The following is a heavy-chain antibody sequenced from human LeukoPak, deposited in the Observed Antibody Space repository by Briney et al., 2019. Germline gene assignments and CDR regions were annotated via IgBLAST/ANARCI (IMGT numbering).Heavy chain of an antibody. Sequence: SETLSLTCTVSGYSINSEDYWGWIRQTPEKGLEWIGSFYHRGSYYNPSLKSRITISVDTSKNQFSLKVNSLSAADTAVYYCASQWGTTGTLAYAFDLWGQGTMLTVSS. CDR2: FYHRGS. CDR3: ASQWGTTGTLAYAFDL. CDR1: GYSINSEDY. V-gene: IGHV4-38-2*02. J-gene: IGHJ3*01. D-gene: IGHD1-1*01.